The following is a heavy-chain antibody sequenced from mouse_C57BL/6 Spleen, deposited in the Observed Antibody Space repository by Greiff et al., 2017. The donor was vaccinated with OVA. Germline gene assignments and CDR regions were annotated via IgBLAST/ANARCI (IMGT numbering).Heavy chain of an antibody. CDR1: GYTFTSYG. Sequence: QVQLKQSGAELARPGASVKLSCKASGYTFTSYGISWVKQRPGQGLEWIGEIYPRSGNTYYNEKFKGKATLTADKSSSTAYMELRSLTSEDSAVYFCSRSEGIYYYGWKQRLFGLWGQGTTLTVSS. J-gene: IGHJ2*01. D-gene: IGHD1-1*01. CDR2: IYPRSGNT. CDR3: SRSEGIYYYGWKQRLFGL. V-gene: IGHV1-81*01.